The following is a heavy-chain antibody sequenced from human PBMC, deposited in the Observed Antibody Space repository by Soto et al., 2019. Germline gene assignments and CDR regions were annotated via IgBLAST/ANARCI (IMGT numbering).Heavy chain of an antibody. Sequence: DVQLVESGGGVVQPGGSLRLSCAASGLSFNIYWMHWVRQVPGKGLVWLARIHSDGSHTIYVDSGKGRFTISRDNAKNTVFLQMDSLRDEDTGVYYCAGGMAGLDVWGQGTTVTVSS. CDR2: IHSDGSHT. CDR3: AGGMAGLDV. CDR1: GLSFNIYW. V-gene: IGHV3-74*01. J-gene: IGHJ6*02.